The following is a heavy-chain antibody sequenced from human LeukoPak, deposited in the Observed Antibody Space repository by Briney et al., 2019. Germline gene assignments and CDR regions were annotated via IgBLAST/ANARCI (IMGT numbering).Heavy chain of an antibody. CDR2: ISSSSSYI. V-gene: IGHV3-21*01. CDR3: ARGDRDLYCSSTSCYPVL. CDR1: GFTFSSYS. D-gene: IGHD2-2*01. J-gene: IGHJ4*02. Sequence: PGGSLRLSCVASGFTFSSYSMNWVRQAPGKELEWVSSISSSSSYIYYADSVKGRFTISRDNAKNSLYLQMNSLRAEDTAVYYCARGDRDLYCSSTSCYPVLGGQGTLVTVSS.